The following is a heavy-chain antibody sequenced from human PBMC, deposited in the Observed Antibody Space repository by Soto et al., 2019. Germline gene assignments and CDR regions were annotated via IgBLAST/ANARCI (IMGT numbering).Heavy chain of an antibody. CDR2: MNPNSGNT. D-gene: IGHD4-17*01. CDR3: ARGLVDSGGNCFDY. Sequence: ASVKVSCKASGYSLNSYDMNWVRQATGQGLEWMGWMNPNSGNTGIAEKFQGRVTMTWNTSTGTVYLEISSLRPEDTAVYYCARGLVDSGGNCFDYWGQGXQVTVYS. J-gene: IGHJ4*02. V-gene: IGHV1-8*01. CDR1: GYSLNSYD.